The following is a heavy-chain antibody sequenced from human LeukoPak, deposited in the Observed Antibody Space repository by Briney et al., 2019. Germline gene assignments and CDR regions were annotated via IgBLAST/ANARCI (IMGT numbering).Heavy chain of an antibody. J-gene: IGHJ4*02. D-gene: IGHD4-11*01. V-gene: IGHV3-30*03. CDR3: ARDLSKLIEY. CDR2: ISSDGSNA. Sequence: HPRRSLRLSCAASGFTFSSYGMHWVRQAPGKGLEWVAVISSDGSNAYYADSVKGRFTMSRDNSKNTLFVQMDSLRAEDTAVYYCARDLSKLIEYWGQGTLATVAS. CDR1: GFTFSSYG.